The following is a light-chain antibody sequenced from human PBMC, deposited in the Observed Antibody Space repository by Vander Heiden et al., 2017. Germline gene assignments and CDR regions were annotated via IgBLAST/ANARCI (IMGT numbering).Light chain of an antibody. J-gene: IGKJ1*01. Sequence: EIALTQSQGTLSLSLGERATLSCRARQSVSSSYLAWYQKKPGQAPRVLIYGASSRATGIPDRFSGSGSGTDFTLTISRLEPEDFAVYYCQQYGSSPRTFGQGTKVEIK. V-gene: IGKV3-20*01. CDR3: QQYGSSPRT. CDR1: QSVSSSY. CDR2: GAS.